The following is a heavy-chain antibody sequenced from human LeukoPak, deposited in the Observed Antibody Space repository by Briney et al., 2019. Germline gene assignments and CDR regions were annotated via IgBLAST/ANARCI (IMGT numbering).Heavy chain of an antibody. CDR3: ARLAAGTRVVLDT. J-gene: IGHJ5*02. D-gene: IGHD6-13*01. Sequence: ASVKVSCKASGYTFIGYYMHWVRQAPGQGREWMGWINPNSGGTNYVQKFQGRVTMTRDTSISTAYMEVSRLRSDDTAVYYCARLAAGTRVVLDTWGQGTLVTVSS. CDR2: INPNSGGT. CDR1: GYTFIGYY. V-gene: IGHV1-2*02.